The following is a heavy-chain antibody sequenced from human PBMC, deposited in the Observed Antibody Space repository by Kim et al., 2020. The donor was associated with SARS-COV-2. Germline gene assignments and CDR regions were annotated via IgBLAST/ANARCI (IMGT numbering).Heavy chain of an antibody. J-gene: IGHJ1*01. V-gene: IGHV3-30*18. D-gene: IGHD3-22*01. CDR1: GFTFSSYG. CDR2: ICDGGSNK. Sequence: GGSLRLSCAASGFTFSSYGMHWVRQAPGKGLEWVSVICDGGSNKYYADSVKGRFTISRDNSKNTLYLQMNSLRAEDTAVYYCAKGGMVVVCPLYSVQHWGQGTLVTVSS. CDR3: AKGGMVVVCPLYSVQH.